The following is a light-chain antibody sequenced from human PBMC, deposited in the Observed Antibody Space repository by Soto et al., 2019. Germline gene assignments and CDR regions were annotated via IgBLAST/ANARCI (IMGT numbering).Light chain of an antibody. CDR2: WPS. CDR3: QHYYSIPYT. V-gene: IGKV4-1*01. CDR1: QNLLYTSNNQHY. Sequence: DVVLTQSPDSVAVSLGERATIHCKSSQNLLYTSNNQHYFSWYQQKPGQPPRLLIYWPSTRESGVPDRFTGSGSGTDFTLTISSLQAADVAVYYCQHYYSIPYTFGQGTKVEIK. J-gene: IGKJ2*01.